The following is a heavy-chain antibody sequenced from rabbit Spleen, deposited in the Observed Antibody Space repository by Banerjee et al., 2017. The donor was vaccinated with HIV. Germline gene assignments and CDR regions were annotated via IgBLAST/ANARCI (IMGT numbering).Heavy chain of an antibody. J-gene: IGHJ4*01. Sequence: QLEESGGRLVQPGGSLTLSCKAYGFTISNYWMNWVRQAPGKGLEWIGIIYPITETTYYANWVNGRFTISSDNAQNTVDLQMSSLTAADTATYFCAKDHGSSKIYFELWGPGTLVTVS. CDR3: AKDHGSSKIYFEL. V-gene: IGHV1S7*01. CDR2: IYPITETT. CDR1: GFTISNYW. D-gene: IGHD8-1*01.